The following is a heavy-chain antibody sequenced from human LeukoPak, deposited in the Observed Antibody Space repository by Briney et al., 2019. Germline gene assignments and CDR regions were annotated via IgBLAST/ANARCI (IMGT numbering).Heavy chain of an antibody. CDR2: IYYSGST. D-gene: IGHD3-10*01. Sequence: PSETLSLTCTVSGGSISSYYWSWLRQPPGKGLEWIGYIYYSGSTNYNPSLKSRVTISVDTSKNQLSLKLSSVTAADTAVYYCARVSGILWFGETVNWFDPWGQGTLVTVSS. V-gene: IGHV4-59*01. CDR1: GGSISSYY. J-gene: IGHJ5*02. CDR3: ARVSGILWFGETVNWFDP.